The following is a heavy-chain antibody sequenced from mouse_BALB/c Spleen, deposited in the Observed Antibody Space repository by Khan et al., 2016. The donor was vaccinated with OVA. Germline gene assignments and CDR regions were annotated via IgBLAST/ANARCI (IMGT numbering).Heavy chain of an antibody. Sequence: QVRLQQSGAELARPGASVKMSCKASGYTFTSYTIHWIKLRPGQGLEWIGFINPSNGCTNYNQKFKDKATLTADKSSTTVYMQLSSLTSDDSAVYNCVRDGAYHRNDGWFAYWGQGTLVTVSA. D-gene: IGHD2-14*01. J-gene: IGHJ3*01. CDR2: INPSNGCT. V-gene: IGHV1-4*01. CDR3: VRDGAYHRNDGWFAY. CDR1: GYTFTSYT.